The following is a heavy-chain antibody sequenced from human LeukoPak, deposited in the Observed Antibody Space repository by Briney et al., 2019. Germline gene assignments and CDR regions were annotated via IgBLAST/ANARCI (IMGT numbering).Heavy chain of an antibody. J-gene: IGHJ4*02. V-gene: IGHV3-15*01. CDR2: IKSKADGETT. D-gene: IGHD3-10*01. CDR3: TTGIDPGVVYDY. Sequence: GGSLRLSCAASGFTFRNAWMNWVRQAPGKGLEWVGRIKSKADGETTDYTAPVKGRFTISRDDSKNTLYLQMNSLKTEDTAVYYCTTGIDPGVVYDYWGQGTLVTVSS. CDR1: GFTFRNAW.